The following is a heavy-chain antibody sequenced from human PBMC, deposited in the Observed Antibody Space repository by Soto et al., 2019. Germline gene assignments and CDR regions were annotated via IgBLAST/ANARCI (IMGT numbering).Heavy chain of an antibody. CDR1: GDSVSSNSAA. D-gene: IGHD2-15*01. J-gene: IGHJ5*02. CDR2: TYYRSKWYN. Sequence: SQTLSLTCAISGDSVSSNSAAWNWIRQSPSRGLEWLGRTYYRSKWYNDYAVSVKSRITINPDTSKNQFSLQLNSVTPEDTAVYYCARGYCSGGSCYRRAGFDPWGQGPLLTVSS. CDR3: ARGYCSGGSCYRRAGFDP. V-gene: IGHV6-1*01.